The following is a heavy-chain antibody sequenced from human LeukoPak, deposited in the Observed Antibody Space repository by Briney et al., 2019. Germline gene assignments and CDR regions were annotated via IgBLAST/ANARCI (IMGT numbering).Heavy chain of an antibody. V-gene: IGHV3-30*03. D-gene: IGHD6-19*01. J-gene: IGHJ4*02. CDR2: ISYDGSKK. CDR1: GFTFSNYG. CDR3: ARVQRGIAVALDY. Sequence: PGGSLRLSCAASGFTFSNYGMHWVRQAPGKGLEWVAVISYDGSKKYYADSVKGRFTISRDNSKNTLYLQMNSLRAEDTAVYYCARVQRGIAVALDYWGQGTLATVSS.